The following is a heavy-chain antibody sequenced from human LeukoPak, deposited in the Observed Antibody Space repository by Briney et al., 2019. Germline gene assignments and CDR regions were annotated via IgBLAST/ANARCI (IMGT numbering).Heavy chain of an antibody. CDR1: GFTFSSYG. J-gene: IGHJ6*02. CDR2: IGSSGGTI. V-gene: IGHV3-48*03. Sequence: GGSLRLSCAASGFTFSSYGMNWVGQPPGKGLEWVSYIGSSGGTIYYADSVKGRFTISRDNAKNSLYLQMNSLRAEDTAVYYCARQQPAYYYGMDVWGQGTTVTVSS. CDR3: ARQQPAYYYGMDV. D-gene: IGHD6-13*01.